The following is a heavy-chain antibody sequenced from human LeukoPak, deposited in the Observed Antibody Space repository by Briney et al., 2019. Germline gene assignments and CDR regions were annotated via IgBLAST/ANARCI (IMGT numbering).Heavy chain of an antibody. CDR2: IYPGDSGT. D-gene: IGHD2-21*02. J-gene: IGHJ3*01. Sequence: GESLKISCRGSGYSFSKYWIGWVRQTPGKGLEWMGIIYPGDSGTQYSPSFQGQVTISADRSISTVYLQWGSLKASDSAIYYCTRRHAHKEDVVVVTGPDAEDLDVWGQGTTVTVSS. V-gene: IGHV5-51*01. CDR3: TRRHAHKEDVVVVTGPDAEDLDV. CDR1: GYSFSKYW.